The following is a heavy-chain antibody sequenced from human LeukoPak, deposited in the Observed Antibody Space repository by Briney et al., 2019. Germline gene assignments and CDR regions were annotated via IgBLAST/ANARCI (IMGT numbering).Heavy chain of an antibody. CDR1: GYTFTGYY. Sequence: ASVKVSCKASGYTFTGYYMHWVRQPPGQGLEWMGWINPNSGGTNYAQKFQGRVTMTRDTSISTAYMELSRLRSDDTAVYYCACIYTAMAEPFDYWGQGTLVTVSS. J-gene: IGHJ4*02. CDR3: ACIYTAMAEPFDY. CDR2: INPNSGGT. V-gene: IGHV1-2*02. D-gene: IGHD5-18*01.